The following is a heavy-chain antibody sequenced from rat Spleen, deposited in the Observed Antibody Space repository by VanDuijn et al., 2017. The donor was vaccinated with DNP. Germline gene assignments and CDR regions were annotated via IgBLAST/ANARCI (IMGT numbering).Heavy chain of an antibody. CDR3: ERCYYSSYIYGYFDY. D-gene: IGHD1-2*01. V-gene: IGHV5-22*01. J-gene: IGHJ2*01. CDR1: GFTFSDYY. Sequence: EVQLVESGGGLVQPGRSLKLSCAASGFTFSDYYMAWVRQAPTKGLEWVAYIRFDGAISYYGDSVKGRFTISRDNAKSSLYLQMNSLGSEDMATYYCERCYYSSYIYGYFDYWGKGFRVKVS. CDR2: IRFDGAIS.